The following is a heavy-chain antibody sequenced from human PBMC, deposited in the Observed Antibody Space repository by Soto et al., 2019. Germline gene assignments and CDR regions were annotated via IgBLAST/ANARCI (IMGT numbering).Heavy chain of an antibody. D-gene: IGHD1-26*01. CDR3: TRDGYAREWELPPSGYYYGMDV. CDR2: IRSKAYGGTT. CDR1: GFTFGDYA. Sequence: PGGSLRLSCTASGFTFGDYAMSWFRQAPGKGLEWVGFIRSKAYGGTTEYAASVKGRFTISRDDSKSIAYLQMNSLKTEDTAVYYCTRDGYAREWELPPSGYYYGMDVWGQGTTVTVSS. J-gene: IGHJ6*02. V-gene: IGHV3-49*03.